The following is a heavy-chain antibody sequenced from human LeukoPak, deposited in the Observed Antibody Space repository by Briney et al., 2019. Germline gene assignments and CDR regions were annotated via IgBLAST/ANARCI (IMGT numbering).Heavy chain of an antibody. CDR1: GGSISSYY. V-gene: IGHV4-59*06. Sequence: SETLSLTCTVSGGSISSYYWSWIRQHPGKGLEWIGYIYYSGSTYYNPSLKSRVTISVDTSKNQFSLKLSSVTAADTAVYYCASSTRSAAPDYWGQGTLVTVSS. D-gene: IGHD6-13*01. CDR2: IYYSGST. CDR3: ASSTRSAAPDY. J-gene: IGHJ4*02.